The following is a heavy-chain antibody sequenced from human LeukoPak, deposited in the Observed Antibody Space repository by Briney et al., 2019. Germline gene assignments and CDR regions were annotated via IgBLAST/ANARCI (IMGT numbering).Heavy chain of an antibody. J-gene: IGHJ5*02. Sequence: GGSLRLSCAASGFTFSSYWMHWVRQAPGKGLVRVSRINSDGSSTSYADSVKGRFTISRDNAKNTLYLQMNSLRAEDTAVYYCARAGIVGAQGWFDPRGQGTLVTVSS. CDR3: ARAGIVGAQGWFDP. D-gene: IGHD1-26*01. V-gene: IGHV3-74*01. CDR2: INSDGSST. CDR1: GFTFSSYW.